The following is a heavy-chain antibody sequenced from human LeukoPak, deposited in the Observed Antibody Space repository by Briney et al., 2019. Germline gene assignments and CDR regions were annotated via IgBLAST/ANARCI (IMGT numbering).Heavy chain of an antibody. J-gene: IGHJ2*01. Sequence: PSETLSLTCTVSGGSISSGGYYWSWIRQHPGKGLEWIGYIYYSGSTYYNPSLKSRVTISVDTSKNQFSLKLSSVTAADTAVYYCARDRGIAAESDLWGRGTLVTVSS. CDR1: GGSISSGGYY. D-gene: IGHD6-13*01. V-gene: IGHV4-31*03. CDR2: IYYSGST. CDR3: ARDRGIAAESDL.